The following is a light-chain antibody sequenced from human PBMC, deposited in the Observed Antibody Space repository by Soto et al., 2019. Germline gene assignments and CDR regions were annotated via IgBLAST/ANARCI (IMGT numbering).Light chain of an antibody. Sequence: QAVVTQPPSASGTPGQRVTISCSGSSSNIGSNYVYWYQQLPGTAPKLLIYRNNQRPSGVPDRFSGSKSGTSASLAISGLRSEDEADYYCAAWDDSLSAPWVLGGGTKLTVL. CDR1: SSNIGSNY. V-gene: IGLV1-47*01. J-gene: IGLJ3*02. CDR2: RNN. CDR3: AAWDDSLSAPWV.